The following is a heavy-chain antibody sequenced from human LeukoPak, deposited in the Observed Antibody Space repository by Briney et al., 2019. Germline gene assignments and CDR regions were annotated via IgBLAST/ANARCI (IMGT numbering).Heavy chain of an antibody. Sequence: ASVKVSCKASGYTFTSYGISWVRQAPGQGLEWMGWISAYNGNTNYAQKLQGRVTMTTETSTSTAYMELRSLRSDDTAVYYCARVVRYCSSTSCAIYYYGMDVWGQGTTVTVSS. CDR2: ISAYNGNT. CDR3: ARVVRYCSSTSCAIYYYGMDV. V-gene: IGHV1-18*01. CDR1: GYTFTSYG. J-gene: IGHJ6*02. D-gene: IGHD2-2*01.